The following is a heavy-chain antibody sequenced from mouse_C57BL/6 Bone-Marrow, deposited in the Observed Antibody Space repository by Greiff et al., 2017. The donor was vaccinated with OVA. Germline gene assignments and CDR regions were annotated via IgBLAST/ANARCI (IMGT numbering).Heavy chain of an antibody. CDR2: INPYNGGT. CDR1: GYTFTDYY. V-gene: IGHV1-19*01. J-gene: IGHJ4*01. Sequence: EVQLQQSGPVLVKPGASVKMSCKASGYTFTDYYMNWVKQSHGKSLEWIGVINPYNGGTSYNQKFKGKATLTVDKSSSTAYMELNSLTSEDSAVYYCARNYRIFYAMDYWGQGTSVTVSS. D-gene: IGHD2-14*01. CDR3: ARNYRIFYAMDY.